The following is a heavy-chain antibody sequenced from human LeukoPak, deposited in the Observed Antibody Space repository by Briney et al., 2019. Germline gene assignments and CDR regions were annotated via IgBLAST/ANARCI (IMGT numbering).Heavy chain of an antibody. D-gene: IGHD3-16*01. CDR3: ARHISRLRIFDY. J-gene: IGHJ4*02. Sequence: PSETLSLTCTVSGGSISSSSYYWGWIRQPPGKGLEWIGSIYYSGSTYYNPSLKSRVTISVDTSKNQFSLKLSSVTAADTAVYYCARHISRLRIFDYWGQGTLVTVSS. CDR1: GGSISSSSYY. V-gene: IGHV4-39*01. CDR2: IYYSGST.